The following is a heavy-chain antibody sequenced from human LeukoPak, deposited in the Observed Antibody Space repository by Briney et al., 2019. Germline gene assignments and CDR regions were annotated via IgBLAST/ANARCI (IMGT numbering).Heavy chain of an antibody. V-gene: IGHV4-59*12. J-gene: IGHJ5*02. CDR3: ARDSSTGSGWDNWFDP. Sequence: SETLSLTCIVSGGSLSSYYWSWIRQPPGKGLEWIGSIYHSGSTYYNPSLKSRVTISVDTSKNQFSLKLSSVTAADTAVYYCARDSSTGSGWDNWFDPWGQGTLVTVSS. CDR2: IYHSGST. CDR1: GGSLSSYY. D-gene: IGHD6-19*01.